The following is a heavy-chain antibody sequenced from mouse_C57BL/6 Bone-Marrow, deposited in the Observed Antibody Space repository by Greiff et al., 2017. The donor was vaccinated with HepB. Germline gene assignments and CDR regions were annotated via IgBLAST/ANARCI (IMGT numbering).Heavy chain of an antibody. V-gene: IGHV5-2*01. Sequence: EVKLVESGGGLVQPGESLKLSCESNEYEFPSHDMSWVRQTPEKRLELVAAINSDGGSTYYPDTMERRFIISRDNTKKALYLQMSSLRSEDTALYYCARGVYYGNDVGFAYWGQGTLVTVSA. CDR2: INSDGGST. CDR1: EYEFPSHD. D-gene: IGHD2-2*01. CDR3: ARGVYYGNDVGFAY. J-gene: IGHJ3*01.